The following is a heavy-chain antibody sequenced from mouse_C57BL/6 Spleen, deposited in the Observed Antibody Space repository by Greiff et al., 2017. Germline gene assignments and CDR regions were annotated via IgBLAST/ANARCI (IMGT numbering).Heavy chain of an antibody. J-gene: IGHJ1*03. Sequence: QVQLQQPGAELVKPGASVKLSCKASGYTFTSYWMHWVKQRPGQGLEWIGMIHPNSGSTNYNEKFKSKATLTVDKSSSTAYMQLSSLTSEDSAVYYCARSSFITTVVATRYFDVWGTGTTVTVSS. CDR3: ARSSFITTVVATRYFDV. V-gene: IGHV1-64*01. CDR2: IHPNSGST. CDR1: GYTFTSYW. D-gene: IGHD1-1*01.